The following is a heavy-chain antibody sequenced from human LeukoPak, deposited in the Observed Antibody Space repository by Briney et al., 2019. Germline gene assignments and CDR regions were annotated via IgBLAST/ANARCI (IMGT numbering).Heavy chain of an antibody. Sequence: SETLSLTCTVSNGSISSRSYYWGWIRQPPGKGLEWIGSIYYSGSTYYNPSLKSRVTISLDTSKDQFSLRLSSVAAADAAMYYCARDSDYYYYYMDVWGKGTTVTVSS. CDR2: IYYSGST. CDR1: NGSISSRSYY. V-gene: IGHV4-39*07. J-gene: IGHJ6*03. CDR3: ARDSDYYYYYMDV.